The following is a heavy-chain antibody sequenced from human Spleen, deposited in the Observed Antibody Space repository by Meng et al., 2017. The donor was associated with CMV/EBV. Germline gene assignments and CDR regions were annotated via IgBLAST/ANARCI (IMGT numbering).Heavy chain of an antibody. CDR3: ARDFGRASGIAVAGSYYGMDV. CDR1: GGSFSGYY. V-gene: IGHV4-34*01. D-gene: IGHD6-19*01. Sequence: SETLSLTCAVYGGSFSGYYWSWIRQPPGKGLEWIGEINHSGSTNYNPSLKSRVTISVDTSKNQFSLKLSSVTAADTAVYYCARDFGRASGIAVAGSYYGMDVWGQGTTVTVSS. CDR2: INHSGST. J-gene: IGHJ6*02.